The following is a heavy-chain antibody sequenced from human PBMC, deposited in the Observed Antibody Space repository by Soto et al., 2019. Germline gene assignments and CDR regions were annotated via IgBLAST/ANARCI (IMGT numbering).Heavy chain of an antibody. CDR1: GSTFSTYP. J-gene: IGHJ6*02. CDR3: ARGVMVRGLNYYAMDV. V-gene: IGHV1-3*01. D-gene: IGHD3-10*01. Sequence: QVQLVQSGAEVKEPGASVNVSCKASGSTFSTYPMHCVRQAPGQRLEWMGWISAGNDNTAYSQKFQGRVTIARDTSANTGHMELSSLRSEDTAVYYCARGVMVRGLNYYAMDVWGQGTTVTVSS. CDR2: ISAGNDNT.